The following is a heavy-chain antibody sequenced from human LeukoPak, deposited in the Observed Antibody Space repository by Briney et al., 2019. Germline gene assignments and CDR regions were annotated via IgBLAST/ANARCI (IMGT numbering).Heavy chain of an antibody. V-gene: IGHV3-9*01. CDR1: GFTFDDYA. Sequence: GGSLRLSCAASGFTFDDYAMHWVRQAPGKGLEWVSGISWNSGSIGYADSVKGRFTISRDNAKNSLYLQMNSLRAEDTAVYYCAKDLAWELPSYYFDYWGQGTLVTVSS. D-gene: IGHD1-26*01. CDR2: ISWNSGSI. J-gene: IGHJ4*02. CDR3: AKDLAWELPSYYFDY.